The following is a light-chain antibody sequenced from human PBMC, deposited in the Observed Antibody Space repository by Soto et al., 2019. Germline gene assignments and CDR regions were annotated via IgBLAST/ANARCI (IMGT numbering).Light chain of an antibody. CDR1: SSDIGSYNL. V-gene: IGLV2-23*02. Sequence: QSALTQAASVSGSPGQSITISCTGTSSDIGSYNLVSWYQQHPGKAPKLMISEVSKRPSGVSNRFSGSKSGNTASLTISGLQAEDEADYYCCSHAGSSTYVVFGGGTKLTV. CDR3: CSHAGSSTYVV. J-gene: IGLJ2*01. CDR2: EVS.